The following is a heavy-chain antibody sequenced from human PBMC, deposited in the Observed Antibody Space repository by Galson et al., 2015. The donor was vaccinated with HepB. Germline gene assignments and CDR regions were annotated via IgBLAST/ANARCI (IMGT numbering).Heavy chain of an antibody. CDR3: ARDPAGYCSGGSCSYFQH. D-gene: IGHD2-15*01. Sequence: GYTFTSYYMHWVRQAPGQGLEWMGIINPSGGSTSYAQKFQGRVTMTRDTSTSTVYMELSSLRSEDTAVYYCARDPAGYCSGGSCSYFQHWGQGTLVTVSS. CDR2: INPSGGST. V-gene: IGHV1-46*03. CDR1: GYTFTSYY. J-gene: IGHJ1*01.